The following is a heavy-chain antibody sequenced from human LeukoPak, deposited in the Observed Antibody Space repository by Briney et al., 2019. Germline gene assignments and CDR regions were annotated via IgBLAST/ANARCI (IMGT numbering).Heavy chain of an antibody. D-gene: IGHD6-13*01. Sequence: GGSLRLSCAASGFTFSSYGMHWVRQAPGKGLEGVAVIWYDGSNKYYADSVKGRFTISRDNSKNTLYLQMNSLRAEDTAVYYCARDHRQLVDFDYWGQGTLVTVSS. V-gene: IGHV3-33*01. J-gene: IGHJ4*02. CDR1: GFTFSSYG. CDR3: ARDHRQLVDFDY. CDR2: IWYDGSNK.